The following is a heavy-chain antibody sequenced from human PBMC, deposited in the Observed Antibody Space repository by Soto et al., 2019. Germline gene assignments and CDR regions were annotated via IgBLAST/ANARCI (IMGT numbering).Heavy chain of an antibody. V-gene: IGHV1-69*13. D-gene: IGHD3-10*01. CDR2: IIPIFGTA. CDR3: ARVEYYYGSGSYYKNWFDP. J-gene: IGHJ5*02. CDR1: GGTFSSYA. Sequence: SVKVSCKASGGTFSSYAISWVRQAPGQGLEWMGGIIPIFGTANYAQKFQGRVTITADESTSTAYMELSSLRSEDTAVYYCARVEYYYGSGSYYKNWFDPWGQGTLVTSPQ.